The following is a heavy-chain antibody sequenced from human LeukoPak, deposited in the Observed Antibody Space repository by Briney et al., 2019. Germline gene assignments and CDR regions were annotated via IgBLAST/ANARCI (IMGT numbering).Heavy chain of an antibody. Sequence: PGGSLRLSCAASGFTFSSYEMNWVRQAPGKGLEWVSYISSSGSTIYYADSVKGRFTISRDNAKNSLYLQMNSPRAEDTAVYYCARDLWSGYYTLFDYWGQGTLVTVSS. CDR1: GFTFSSYE. J-gene: IGHJ4*02. V-gene: IGHV3-48*03. CDR3: ARDLWSGYYTLFDY. CDR2: ISSSGSTI. D-gene: IGHD3-3*01.